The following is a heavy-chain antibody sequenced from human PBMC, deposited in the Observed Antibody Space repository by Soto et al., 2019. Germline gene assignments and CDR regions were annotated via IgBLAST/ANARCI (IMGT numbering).Heavy chain of an antibody. CDR2: IYYSGST. Sequence: SETLSLTCTVSGGSISSYYWSWIRQPPGKGLEWIGYIYYSGSTNYNPSLKSRVTISVDTSKNQFSLKLSSVTAADTAVYYCARERYRFGNWFDPWGQGTLVTVSS. CDR1: GGSISSYY. CDR3: ARERYRFGNWFDP. V-gene: IGHV4-59*01. D-gene: IGHD3-10*01. J-gene: IGHJ5*02.